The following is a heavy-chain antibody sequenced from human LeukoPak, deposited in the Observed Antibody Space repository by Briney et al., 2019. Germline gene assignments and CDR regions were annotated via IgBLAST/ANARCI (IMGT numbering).Heavy chain of an antibody. V-gene: IGHV3-30*02. J-gene: IGHJ4*02. CDR3: AKERDTAMVTIDY. CDR2: IRYDGSNK. D-gene: IGHD5-18*01. Sequence: GGSLRLSCAASGFTFSSYGMHWVRQAPGKGLEWVAFIRYDGSNKYYADSVKGRITISRDNSKNTLYLQMNSLRAEDTAVYYCAKERDTAMVTIDYWGQGTLVTVAS. CDR1: GFTFSSYG.